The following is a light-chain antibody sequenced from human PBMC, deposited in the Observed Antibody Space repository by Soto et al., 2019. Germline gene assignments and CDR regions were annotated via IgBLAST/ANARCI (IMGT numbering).Light chain of an antibody. CDR2: RAS. CDR1: QNINSD. V-gene: IGKV1-5*03. CDR3: QQHNNYWT. Sequence: DVQMTQSPPTLSASVGDRVTITCRASQNINSDLAWYQQKPGKAPQLLIYRASSLESGVPSRFSGSGSGTEFTLTITSLQPDDFATYYCQQHNNYWTFGHGTRVDIK. J-gene: IGKJ1*01.